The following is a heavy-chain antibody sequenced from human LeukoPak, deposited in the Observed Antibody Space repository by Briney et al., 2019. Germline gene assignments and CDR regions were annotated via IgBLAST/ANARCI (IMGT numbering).Heavy chain of an antibody. J-gene: IGHJ4*02. V-gene: IGHV4-34*01. CDR1: GGSFSGYY. Sequence: PSETLSLTCAVYGGSFSGYYWSWIRQPPGKGLEWIGEINHSGRTNYNPSLKSRVTISVDKSKNQFSLKLSSVTAADTAVYYCVGSSGPYAGVDYWGQGTLVTVSS. D-gene: IGHD6-6*01. CDR2: INHSGRT. CDR3: VGSSGPYAGVDY.